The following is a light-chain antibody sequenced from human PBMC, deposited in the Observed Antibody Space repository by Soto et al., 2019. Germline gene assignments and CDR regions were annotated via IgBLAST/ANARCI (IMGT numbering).Light chain of an antibody. V-gene: IGLV1-44*01. J-gene: IGLJ3*02. CDR3: CSYAGSYTLWV. CDR1: NSNIGSNF. Sequence: QSVLTQPPSASGTPGQRVTISCSGTNSNIGSNFVYWYQHLPGTTPKLLVFSYNQRPSGVPDRFSGSKSGNTASLTISGLQAEDEADYYCCSYAGSYTLWVFGGGTQLTVL. CDR2: SYN.